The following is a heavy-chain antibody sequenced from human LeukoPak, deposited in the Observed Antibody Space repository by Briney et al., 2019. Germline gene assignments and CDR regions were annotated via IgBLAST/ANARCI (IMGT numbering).Heavy chain of an antibody. J-gene: IGHJ4*02. Sequence: SVKVSCKASGGTFSSYAISWVRQAPGQGLEWMGGIIPIFGTANYAQKFQGRVTITTDESTSTAYMELSSLRSEDTAVYYCARGGDDYVWGSYRLAVYWGQGTLVTVSS. CDR1: GGTFSSYA. V-gene: IGHV1-69*05. CDR3: ARGGDDYVWGSYRLAVY. CDR2: IIPIFGTA. D-gene: IGHD3-16*02.